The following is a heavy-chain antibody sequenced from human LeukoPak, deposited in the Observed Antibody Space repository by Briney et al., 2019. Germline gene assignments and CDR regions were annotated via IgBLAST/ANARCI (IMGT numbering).Heavy chain of an antibody. Sequence: ASVKVSCKASGGTFSSYAVSWVRLTPGQGLEWLGGIIPVFGTTTYAQKFQAKVTMTTDKSTNTAYLEISSLTSDDTAVYYCARCSPGDSSNFYAVLQYWGQGTQVTVST. CDR2: IIPVFGTT. CDR1: GGTFSSYA. D-gene: IGHD3-22*01. V-gene: IGHV1-69*05. CDR3: ARCSPGDSSNFYAVLQY. J-gene: IGHJ4*02.